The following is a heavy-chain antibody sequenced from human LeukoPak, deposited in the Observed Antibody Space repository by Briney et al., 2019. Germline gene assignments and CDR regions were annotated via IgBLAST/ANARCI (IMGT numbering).Heavy chain of an antibody. CDR3: ARKYSGYAQIDY. CDR2: IYHSGSA. J-gene: IGHJ4*02. CDR1: GGSISSYY. V-gene: IGHV4-59*08. Sequence: PSEILSLTCTVSGGSISSYYWSWLRQPPGKGLEWIGYIYHSGSANYNPSLKSRVTISVDTSKNQFSLKLSSVTAADTAVYYCARKYSGYAQIDYWGQGTLVTVSS. D-gene: IGHD5-12*01.